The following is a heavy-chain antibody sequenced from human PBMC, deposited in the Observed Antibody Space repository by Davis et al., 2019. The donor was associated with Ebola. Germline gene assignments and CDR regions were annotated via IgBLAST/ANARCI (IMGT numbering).Heavy chain of an antibody. V-gene: IGHV5-51*01. J-gene: IGHJ5*02. D-gene: IGHD3-3*01. CDR1: GYSFTSYW. Sequence: GGSLRLSCKGSGYSFTSYWIGWVRQMPGKGLEWMGIVYPADSDTRYNPSFKGQVTISADKSSNTAYLQWSSLKSSDTAIYYCARHGATVFGVIDAWGQGTLVTVSS. CDR2: VYPADSDT. CDR3: ARHGATVFGVIDA.